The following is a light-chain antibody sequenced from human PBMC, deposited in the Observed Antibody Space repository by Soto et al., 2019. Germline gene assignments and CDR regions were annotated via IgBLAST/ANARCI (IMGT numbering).Light chain of an antibody. J-gene: IGLJ1*01. V-gene: IGLV2-8*01. Sequence: QSVLTQPPSASGSPGQSVTISCTGTSSDVGGYNYVSWYQQHPGKVPKLMVYEVNKRPSGVPDRFSGSKSGNTASLTVPGLQAEDEADYYCTSYAGGNIVFGTGTKVTVL. CDR2: EVN. CDR3: TSYAGGNIV. CDR1: SSDVGGYNY.